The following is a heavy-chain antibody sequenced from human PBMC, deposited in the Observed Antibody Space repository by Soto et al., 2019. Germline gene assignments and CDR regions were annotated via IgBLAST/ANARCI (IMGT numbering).Heavy chain of an antibody. CDR2: IYYSGST. CDR3: ARRYGGNFDY. CDR1: GGSISSYY. V-gene: IGHV4-59*01. Sequence: SETLSLTCTVAGGSISSYYWSWIRQPPGKGLEWIGYIYYSGSTNYNPSLKSRVTISVDTSKNQFSLKLSSVTAADTAVYYCARRYGGNFDYWGQGTLVTVSS. J-gene: IGHJ4*02. D-gene: IGHD3-16*01.